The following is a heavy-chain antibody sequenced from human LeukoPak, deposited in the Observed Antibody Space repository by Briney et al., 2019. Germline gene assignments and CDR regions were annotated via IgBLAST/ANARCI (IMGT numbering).Heavy chain of an antibody. V-gene: IGHV7-4-1*02. CDR3: ARAFQSLGGLSLPDY. Sequence: ASVKVSCKASGYTFTTYPMNWVRQAPGQGLEWMGWIDTNTGNPTYAQGFTGRFVFSLDTSVSTTYLQISSLKAEDTAVYYCARAFQSLGGLSLPDYWGQGTLVTVSS. D-gene: IGHD3-16*02. CDR2: IDTNTGNP. J-gene: IGHJ4*02. CDR1: GYTFTTYP.